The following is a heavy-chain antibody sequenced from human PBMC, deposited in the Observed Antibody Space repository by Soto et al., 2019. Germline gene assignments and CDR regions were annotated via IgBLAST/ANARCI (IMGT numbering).Heavy chain of an antibody. CDR1: GYSFTSYW. D-gene: IGHD2-15*01. CDR2: IYPGDSDT. Sequence: PGESLKISCKGSGYSFTSYWIGWVRQMPGKGLEWMGIIYPGDSDTRYSPSFQGQVTISADKSISTAYPQWSSLKASDTAMYYCARLLLRSLGLYYYGMAFWGQGTTVTVSS. V-gene: IGHV5-51*01. J-gene: IGHJ6*02. CDR3: ARLLLRSLGLYYYGMAF.